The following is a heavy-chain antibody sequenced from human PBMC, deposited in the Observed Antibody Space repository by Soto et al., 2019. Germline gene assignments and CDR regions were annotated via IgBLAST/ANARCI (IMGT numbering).Heavy chain of an antibody. J-gene: IGHJ4*02. CDR2: VWYDGSNK. CDR3: ARVGYCTSTSSNCPFES. Sequence: SLRLSCETSGFIFRSYGMHWVRQAPGKGLEWVAVVWYDGSNKEYGESVKGRFTISRDNSKNTLYLQMNNLRADDTAVYYCARVGYCTSTSSNCPFESWGQGT. D-gene: IGHD2-2*01. CDR1: GFIFRSYG. V-gene: IGHV3-33*03.